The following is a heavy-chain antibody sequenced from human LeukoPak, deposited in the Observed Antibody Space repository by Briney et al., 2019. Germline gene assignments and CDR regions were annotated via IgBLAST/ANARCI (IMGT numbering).Heavy chain of an antibody. CDR1: GGSISSYY. V-gene: IGHV4-59*01. CDR2: IYYSGSA. CDR3: ARIGITGTTHLYYYFDY. J-gene: IGHJ4*02. Sequence: SETLSLTCTVSGGSISSYYWSWIRQPPGKGLEWIGYIYYSGSANYNPSLKSRVTISVDTSKNQFSLKLSSVTAADTAVYYCARIGITGTTHLYYYFDYWGQGTLVTVSS. D-gene: IGHD1-20*01.